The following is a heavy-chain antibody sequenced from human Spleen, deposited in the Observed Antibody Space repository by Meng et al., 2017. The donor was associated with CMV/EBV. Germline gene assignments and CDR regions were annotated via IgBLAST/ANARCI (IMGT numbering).Heavy chain of an antibody. Sequence: GGSLRLSCAASGFTFSSYEMNWVRQAPGKGLEWVSYISSSGFVKYYADSVKGRFTISRDNAKNSLYLQMNSLRAEDTAVYYCARGQYCSGGDCYSIKDDWFDSWGQGTLVTVSS. D-gene: IGHD2-21*02. CDR2: ISSSGFVK. V-gene: IGHV3-48*03. CDR3: ARGQYCSGGDCYSIKDDWFDS. J-gene: IGHJ5*01. CDR1: GFTFSSYE.